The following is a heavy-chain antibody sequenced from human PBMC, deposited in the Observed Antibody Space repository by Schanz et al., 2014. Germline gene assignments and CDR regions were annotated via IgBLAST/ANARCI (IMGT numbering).Heavy chain of an antibody. D-gene: IGHD3-10*02. Sequence: EVHLLDSGGGLVQPGGSLRLSCAASGFTFSSYAMSWVRQAPGKGLEWVSYISGSSRTIYYADSMKGRFTISRDSSKNTLYLQMNSLRPEDTAIYYCAKNQYDDVDLSSFYFDFWGQGTLVTVSS. V-gene: IGHV3-48*03. CDR3: AKNQYDDVDLSSFYFDF. J-gene: IGHJ4*02. CDR1: GFTFSSYA. CDR2: ISGSSRTI.